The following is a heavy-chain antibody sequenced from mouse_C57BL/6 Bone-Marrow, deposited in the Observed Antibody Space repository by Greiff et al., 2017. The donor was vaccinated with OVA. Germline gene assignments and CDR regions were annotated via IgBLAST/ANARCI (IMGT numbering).Heavy chain of an antibody. Sequence: EVQRVESGGGLVKPGGSLKLSCAASGFTFSDYGMHWVRQAPEKGLEWVAYISSGSSTIYSADTVKGRFTISRDKAKNTLFLQMTSLRSEDTAMYYCASFYSGGYFDVWGTGTTVTVSS. CDR3: ASFYSGGYFDV. CDR2: ISSGSSTI. V-gene: IGHV5-17*01. D-gene: IGHD2-3*01. J-gene: IGHJ1*03. CDR1: GFTFSDYG.